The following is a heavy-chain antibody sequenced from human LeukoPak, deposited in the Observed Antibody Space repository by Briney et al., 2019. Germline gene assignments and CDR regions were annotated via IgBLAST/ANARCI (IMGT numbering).Heavy chain of an antibody. V-gene: IGHV3-7*01. J-gene: IGHJ5*02. Sequence: PGGSLRLSCAASGFTFSDYWMTWVRQPPGKGLEGVANIKYDGSEKYYVDSLRGRFTISRDNAKNSLYLQMNSLRGEDTAVYYCARARQWLGVRNWFDPWGQGTLVTVSS. CDR2: IKYDGSEK. CDR1: GFTFSDYW. CDR3: ARARQWLGVRNWFDP. D-gene: IGHD6-19*01.